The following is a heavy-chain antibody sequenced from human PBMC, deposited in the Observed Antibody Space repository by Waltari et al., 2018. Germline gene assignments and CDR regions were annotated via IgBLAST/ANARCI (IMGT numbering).Heavy chain of an antibody. CDR2: IIPIFGTA. CDR3: ATSFYDSSGYYYYFDY. V-gene: IGHV1-69*05. Sequence: VQLVQSGAEVKKPGSSVKVSCKASGGTFSSYAISWVRQAPGQGLEWMGGIIPIFGTANYAQKFQGRVTITTDESTSTAYMELSSLRSEDTAVYYCATSFYDSSGYYYYFDYWGQGTLVTVSS. D-gene: IGHD3-22*01. CDR1: GGTFSSYA. J-gene: IGHJ4*02.